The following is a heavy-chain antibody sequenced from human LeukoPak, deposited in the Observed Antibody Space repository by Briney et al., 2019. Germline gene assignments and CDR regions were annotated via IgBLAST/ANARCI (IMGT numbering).Heavy chain of an antibody. Sequence: SETLSLTCAVYGGSFSGYYWSWIRQPPGKGLEWIGEINHSGSTNYNPSLKSRVTISVDTSKNQFSLKLSSVTAADTAVYYCARAAASYYYYMDVWGKGTTVTISS. CDR2: INHSGST. V-gene: IGHV4-34*01. D-gene: IGHD6-25*01. J-gene: IGHJ6*03. CDR1: GGSFSGYY. CDR3: ARAAASYYYYMDV.